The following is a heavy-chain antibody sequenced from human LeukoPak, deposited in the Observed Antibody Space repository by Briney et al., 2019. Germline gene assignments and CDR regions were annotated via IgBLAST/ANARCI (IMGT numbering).Heavy chain of an antibody. Sequence: SETLSLTCAVYGGSFSGYYWSWIRQPPGKGLEWIGEIYHSGSTNYNPSLKSRVTISVDKSKNQFSLKLSSVTAADTAVYYCARDRSSGTADAFDIWGQGTMVTVSS. D-gene: IGHD3-22*01. CDR2: IYHSGST. CDR1: GGSFSGYY. J-gene: IGHJ3*02. CDR3: ARDRSSGTADAFDI. V-gene: IGHV4-34*01.